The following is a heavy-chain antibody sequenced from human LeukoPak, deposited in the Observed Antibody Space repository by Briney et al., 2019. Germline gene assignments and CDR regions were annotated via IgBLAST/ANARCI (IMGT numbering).Heavy chain of an antibody. V-gene: IGHV1-2*02. J-gene: IGHJ4*02. CDR3: ARALFYYDSSGILDY. CDR2: INPNSGGT. CDR1: GYTFTGYY. D-gene: IGHD3-22*01. Sequence: GASVKVSCKASGYTFTGYYMHWVRQAPGQGLEWMGWINPNSGGTNYAQKFQGRVTMTRDTSISTAYMELTRLRSDDTAVYYCARALFYYDSSGILDYWGQGTLVTVSS.